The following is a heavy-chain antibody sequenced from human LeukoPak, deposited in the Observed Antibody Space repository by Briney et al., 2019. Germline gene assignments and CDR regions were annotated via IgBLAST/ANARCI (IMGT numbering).Heavy chain of an antibody. V-gene: IGHV6-1*01. D-gene: IGHD1-26*01. CDR1: GDSVSSNSA. Sequence: SQTLSLTCAISGDSVSSNSAWNWIRQSPSRGLEWLGRTYYRSKWNNNYAASVKSRIIINPDTSKNQFSLQLNSVTPEDTAVYYCARVISGSDGYFDYWGQGTLVTVSS. CDR3: ARVISGSDGYFDY. CDR2: TYYRSKWNN. J-gene: IGHJ4*02.